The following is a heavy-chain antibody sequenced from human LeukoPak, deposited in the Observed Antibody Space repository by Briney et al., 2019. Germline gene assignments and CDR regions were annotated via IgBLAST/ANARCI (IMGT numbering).Heavy chain of an antibody. V-gene: IGHV1-69*05. CDR3: AAGEGVPDFWSGEPRMGYMDV. D-gene: IGHD3-3*01. Sequence: ASVKVSCKASGGTFSSYAISWVRQAPGQGLEWMGGIIPIFGTANYAQKFQERVTITRDMSTSTAYMELSSLRSEDTAVYYCAAGEGVPDFWSGEPRMGYMDVWGKGTTVTVSS. CDR2: IIPIFGTA. CDR1: GGTFSSYA. J-gene: IGHJ6*03.